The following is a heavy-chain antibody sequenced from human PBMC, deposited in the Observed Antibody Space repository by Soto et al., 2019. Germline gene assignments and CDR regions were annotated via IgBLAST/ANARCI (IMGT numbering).Heavy chain of an antibody. CDR2: IYHSGST. V-gene: IGHV4-4*02. Sequence: QVQLQDAGPGLVKPSGTLSLTCAVSGGAISSSNWWSWVRQPPGKGLEWIGEIYHSGSTNYNPSLKNRVTIAVDKSKNEFSLKLSCVTGADTAVYYCARDNGGGDCSNIFDYWGQGTLVTVSA. D-gene: IGHD2-21*02. CDR1: GGAISSSNW. CDR3: ARDNGGGDCSNIFDY. J-gene: IGHJ4*02.